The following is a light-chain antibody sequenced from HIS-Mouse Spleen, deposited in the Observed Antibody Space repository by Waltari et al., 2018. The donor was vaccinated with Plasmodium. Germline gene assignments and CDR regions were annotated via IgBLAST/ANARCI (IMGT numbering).Light chain of an antibody. Sequence: SYELTQPPSVSVSPGQTARITCSGDALTKKDAYWYQQTSGQTPVLVIYEDSKRPSGIPERFSGSSSGTMATLTISGAQVGDEADYYCYSTDSSGNHRVFGGGTKLTVL. CDR1: ALTKKD. J-gene: IGLJ3*02. V-gene: IGLV3-10*01. CDR2: EDS. CDR3: YSTDSSGNHRV.